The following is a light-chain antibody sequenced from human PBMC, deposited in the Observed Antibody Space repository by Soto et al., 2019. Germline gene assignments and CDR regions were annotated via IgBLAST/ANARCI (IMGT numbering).Light chain of an antibody. J-gene: IGKJ1*01. Sequence: EIVLTHSPGTLALSPCERAALSFSASQSVSSSYLAWYQQKPGQAPRLLIYGASSRATGIPDRFSGSGSGTDFTLTISRLEPEDFAVYYCQHYGSSPRRTFGQGTKVDNK. CDR3: QHYGSSPRRT. V-gene: IGKV3-20*01. CDR1: QSVSSSY. CDR2: GAS.